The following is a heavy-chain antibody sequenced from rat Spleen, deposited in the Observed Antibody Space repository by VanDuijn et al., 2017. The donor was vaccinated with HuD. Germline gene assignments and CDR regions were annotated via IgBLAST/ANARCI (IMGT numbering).Heavy chain of an antibody. CDR1: GFTFNDYN. D-gene: IGHD1-2*01. J-gene: IGHJ3*01. V-gene: IGHV5-25*01. Sequence: EVQLVESGGGLVQPGRSLKLSCAASGFTFNDYNMAWVRQAPTKGLEWVASISTGGGNTYYRDSVKGRFTISRDNAKNTLYLQMDSLRSEDTATYYCARLGIAAIGNWFGYWGQGTLVTVSS. CDR3: ARLGIAAIGNWFGY. CDR2: ISTGGGNT.